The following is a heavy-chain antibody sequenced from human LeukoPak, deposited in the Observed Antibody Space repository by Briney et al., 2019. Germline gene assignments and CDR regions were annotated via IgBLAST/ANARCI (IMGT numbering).Heavy chain of an antibody. V-gene: IGHV4-61*05. J-gene: IGHJ3*02. CDR3: ARAPLAITMIVVVRRVPDAFDI. Sequence: SETLSLTCTVSGGSISSYPISSYSWSWIRQPPGRGLEWIGYIYYSGSTTYNPSLKSRLTISLDTSKNQFSLKLSSVTAADTAVYYCARAPLAITMIVVVRRVPDAFDIWGQGTMVTVSS. CDR1: GGSISSYPISSYS. CDR2: IYYSGST. D-gene: IGHD3-22*01.